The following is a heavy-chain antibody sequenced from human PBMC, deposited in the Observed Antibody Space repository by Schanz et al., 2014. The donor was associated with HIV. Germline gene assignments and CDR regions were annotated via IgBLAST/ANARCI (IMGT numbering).Heavy chain of an antibody. Sequence: QVQLVESGGGVVQPGRSLRLSCTASGLTFSSSIMHWVRQAPGKGLEWVAVIWYDGSNKYYADSVKGRFTISRDNSKNTLYLQMNSLRAEDTAVYYCARDRMTANWKNDMDVWGQGTTVTVSS. V-gene: IGHV3-33*08. CDR2: IWYDGSNK. J-gene: IGHJ6*02. CDR3: ARDRMTANWKNDMDV. D-gene: IGHD2-21*02. CDR1: GLTFSSSI.